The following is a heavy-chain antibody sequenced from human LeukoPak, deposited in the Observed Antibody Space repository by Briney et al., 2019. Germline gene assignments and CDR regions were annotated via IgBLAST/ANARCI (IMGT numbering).Heavy chain of an antibody. V-gene: IGHV3-53*01. J-gene: IGHJ4*02. Sequence: GGSLRLSCAASGFTVSNNYMSWVRQAPGKGLEWVSVIYDSGTTFYADSVKGRFTISRDNSKNTLCLQMNSLRAEDTAVYYCARDWGKTVGFEYWGQGTLVTVSS. CDR1: GFTVSNNY. D-gene: IGHD3-16*01. CDR3: ARDWGKTVGFEY. CDR2: IYDSGTT.